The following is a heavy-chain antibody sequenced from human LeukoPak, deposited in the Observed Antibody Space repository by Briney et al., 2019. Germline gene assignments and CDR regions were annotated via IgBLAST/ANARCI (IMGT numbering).Heavy chain of an antibody. CDR2: IYYSRST. J-gene: IGHJ4*02. D-gene: IGHD2-2*02. Sequence: SETLSLTYTVSGGSISSGDYYWSWIRQPPGKGLEWIGYIYYSRSTYYNPSLKSRVTISVDTSKNQFSLKLSSVTAADTAVYYCARVSLDCSSTSCYTLFDYWGQGTLVTVSS. V-gene: IGHV4-30-4*08. CDR3: ARVSLDCSSTSCYTLFDY. CDR1: GGSISSGDYY.